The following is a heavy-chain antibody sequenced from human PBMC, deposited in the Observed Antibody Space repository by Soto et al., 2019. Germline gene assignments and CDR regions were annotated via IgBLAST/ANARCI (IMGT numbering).Heavy chain of an antibody. J-gene: IGHJ4*02. V-gene: IGHV5-10-1*01. CDR1: GYSFTSYW. Sequence: GESLKISCKGSGYSFTSYWISWVRQMPGKGLEWMGRIDPSDSYTNYSPSFQGHVTISADKSISTAYLQWSSLKASDTAMYYCARLGIAVAGTWGNDYWGQGTLVTVSS. CDR3: ARLGIAVAGTWGNDY. CDR2: IDPSDSYT. D-gene: IGHD6-19*01.